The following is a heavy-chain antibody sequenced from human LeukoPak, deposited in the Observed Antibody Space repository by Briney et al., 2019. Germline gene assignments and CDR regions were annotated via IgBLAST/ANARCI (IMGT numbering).Heavy chain of an antibody. CDR3: AKGDYYDSRKHEKYYFDY. V-gene: IGHV3-7*01. Sequence: GGSLRLSCTASGFTLSHYWMTWVRQAPGKGLEWVAKIEKDGSAAYYVDSMKGRFTISRDNSKNTLYLQMNSLRAEDTAVYYCAKGDYYDSRKHEKYYFDYWGQGTLVTVSS. CDR2: IEKDGSAA. J-gene: IGHJ4*02. D-gene: IGHD3-22*01. CDR1: GFTLSHYW.